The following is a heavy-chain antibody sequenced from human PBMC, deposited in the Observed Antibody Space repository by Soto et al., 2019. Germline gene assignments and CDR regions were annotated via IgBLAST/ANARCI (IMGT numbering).Heavy chain of an antibody. CDR2: INHSGST. Sequence: QVQLQQWGAGLLKPSETLSLTCAVYGGSFSGYYWSWIRQPPGKGLEWIGEINHSGSTNYNPSLKSRVTISVDTSKNQFSLKLSSVTAADTAVYYCARYQGSPRTYYFDYWGQGTLVTVSS. CDR3: ARYQGSPRTYYFDY. CDR1: GGSFSGYY. V-gene: IGHV4-34*01. J-gene: IGHJ4*02. D-gene: IGHD2-2*01.